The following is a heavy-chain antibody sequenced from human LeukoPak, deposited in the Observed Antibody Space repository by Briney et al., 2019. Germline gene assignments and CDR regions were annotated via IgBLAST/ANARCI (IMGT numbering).Heavy chain of an antibody. V-gene: IGHV3-11*03. CDR1: GFTFSDYY. J-gene: IGHJ4*02. CDR2: ISGSSHYT. D-gene: IGHD2-15*01. Sequence: GGSLRLSCAASGFTFSDYYMSWIRQAPGKGLEWVSYISGSSHYTNYADSVKGRFTISRDNSKKSLYLQMSSLRAEDTAVFYCARTYCSGGSCCLDYWGQGTLATVSS. CDR3: ARTYCSGGSCCLDY.